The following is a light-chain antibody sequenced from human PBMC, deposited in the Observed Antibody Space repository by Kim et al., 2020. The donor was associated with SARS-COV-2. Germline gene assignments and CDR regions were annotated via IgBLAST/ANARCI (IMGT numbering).Light chain of an antibody. J-gene: IGKJ2*02. Sequence: EIVMTQSPATLSVSPGERATLSCRASQSFGTNLAWYQQKPGQAPRLLLYGTSIRATGIPARFSGSGSGTEFTLTISSPQSEDFAVYYCQTYNNWPLPCTFGQGTKLEI. CDR3: QTYNNWPLPCT. CDR1: QSFGTN. V-gene: IGKV3-15*01. CDR2: GTS.